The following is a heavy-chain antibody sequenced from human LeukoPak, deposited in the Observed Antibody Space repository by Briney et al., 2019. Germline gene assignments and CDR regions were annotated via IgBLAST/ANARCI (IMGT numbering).Heavy chain of an antibody. CDR2: ISGSGGST. V-gene: IGHV3-23*01. CDR3: ARTQDAWGY. CDR1: GFTVSSNY. D-gene: IGHD7-27*01. J-gene: IGHJ4*02. Sequence: GGTLRLSCAASGFTVSSNYMSWVRQAPGKGLEWVSAISGSGGSTYYADSVKGRFTISRDNSKNTLYLQMNSLRAEDTAVYYCARTQDAWGYWGQGTLVTVSS.